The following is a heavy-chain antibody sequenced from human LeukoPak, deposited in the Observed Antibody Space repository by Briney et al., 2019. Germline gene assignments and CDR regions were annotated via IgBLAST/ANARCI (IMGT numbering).Heavy chain of an antibody. V-gene: IGHV4-59*01. Sequence: SETLSLTCTVSGGSISNYYWSWMRQPPGKGLEWIGYIYYSGSTNYHPSLQSRLTIPVDTSRNQFSLRLNSVTAADTAVYYCARRGYDSFSFDYWGQGALVTVSS. D-gene: IGHD3-3*01. CDR3: ARRGYDSFSFDY. CDR1: GGSISNYY. J-gene: IGHJ4*02. CDR2: IYYSGST.